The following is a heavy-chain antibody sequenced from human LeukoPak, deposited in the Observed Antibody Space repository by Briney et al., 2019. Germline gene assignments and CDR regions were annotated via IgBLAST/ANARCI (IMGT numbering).Heavy chain of an antibody. CDR2: ISGSGGST. CDR1: RFTFSSYA. D-gene: IGHD2-15*01. CDR3: AKDPLVVVAATHQYFDL. V-gene: IGHV3-23*01. Sequence: PGGSLRLSCAASRFTFSSYAMSWVRQAPGKGLEWVSAISGSGGSTYYADSVKGRFTISRDNSKNTLYLQMNSLRAEDTAVYHCAKDPLVVVAATHQYFDLWGRGTLVTVSS. J-gene: IGHJ2*01.